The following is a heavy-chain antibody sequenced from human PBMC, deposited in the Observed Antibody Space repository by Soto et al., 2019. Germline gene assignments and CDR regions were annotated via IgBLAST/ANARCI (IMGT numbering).Heavy chain of an antibody. Sequence: ESGGGVVQPGRSLRLSCAASGFTFSSYGMHWVRQAPGKGLEWVAVIWYDGSNKYYADSVKGRFTISRDNSKNTLYLQMNSLRAEDTAVYYCARGTMEYYYGPYGMDVWGQGTTVTVSS. CDR3: ARGTMEYYYGPYGMDV. CDR1: GFTFSSYG. V-gene: IGHV3-33*01. D-gene: IGHD3-10*01. CDR2: IWYDGSNK. J-gene: IGHJ6*02.